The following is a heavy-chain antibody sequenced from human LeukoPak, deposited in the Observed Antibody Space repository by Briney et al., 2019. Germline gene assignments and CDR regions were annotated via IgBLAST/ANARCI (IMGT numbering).Heavy chain of an antibody. J-gene: IGHJ4*02. CDR3: ARDFPRTGRVDY. CDR1: GFTFSNYA. Sequence: GGSLRLSCAASGFTFSNYAMHWVRQAPGKGLEYVSAISSNGGITYYANSVEGRFTISRDNSKNTLHLQMGSLRAEDTAVYYCARDFPRTGRVDYWGQGTLVTVFS. V-gene: IGHV3-64*01. D-gene: IGHD1-26*01. CDR2: ISSNGGIT.